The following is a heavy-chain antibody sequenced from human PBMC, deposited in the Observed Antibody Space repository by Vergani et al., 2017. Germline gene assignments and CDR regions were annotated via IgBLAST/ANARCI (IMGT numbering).Heavy chain of an antibody. J-gene: IGHJ5*02. CDR1: GFTFDDYA. V-gene: IGHV3-9*01. D-gene: IGHD3-9*01. CDR2: ISWNSGSI. Sequence: EVQLVESGGGLVQPGRSLRLSCAASGFTFDDYAMHWVRPAPGKGLAVVSGISWNSGSIGYADSVKGRFTISRDNAKNSLYLQMNSLRADDTALYYCAXEYYDILTGYYSGWFDPWGQGTLVTVSS. CDR3: AXEYYDILTGYYSGWFDP.